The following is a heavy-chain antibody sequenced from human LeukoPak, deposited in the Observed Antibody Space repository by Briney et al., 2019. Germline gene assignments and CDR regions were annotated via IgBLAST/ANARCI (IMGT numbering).Heavy chain of an antibody. CDR1: GYAFTSYY. CDR2: INPSGGST. CDR3: ARETTSLDYGMDV. D-gene: IGHD1-1*01. Sequence: WASVKVSCKASGYAFTSYYVHWVRQAPGQGLEWMGIINPSGGSTSYAQKFQGRVTMTRDTSTSTVYMELSSLRSEDTAVYYCARETTSLDYGMDVWGQGTTVTVSS. J-gene: IGHJ6*02. V-gene: IGHV1-46*01.